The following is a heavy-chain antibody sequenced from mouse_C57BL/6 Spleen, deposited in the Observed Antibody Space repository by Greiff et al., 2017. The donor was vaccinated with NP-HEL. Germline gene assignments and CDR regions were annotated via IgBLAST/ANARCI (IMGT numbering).Heavy chain of an antibody. CDR2: IYPRDGST. V-gene: IGHV1-85*01. D-gene: IGHD1-1*01. J-gene: IGHJ1*03. Sequence: QVQLKQSGPELVKPGASVKLSCKASGYTFTSYDINWVKQRPGQGLEWIGWIYPRDGSTKYNEKFKGKATLTVDTSSSTAYMELHSLTSEDSAVYFCARDTTVVAWYFDVWGTGTTVTVSS. CDR3: ARDTTVVAWYFDV. CDR1: GYTFTSYD.